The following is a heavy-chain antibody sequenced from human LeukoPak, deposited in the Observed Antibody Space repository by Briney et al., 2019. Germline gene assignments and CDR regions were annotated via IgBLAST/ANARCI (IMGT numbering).Heavy chain of an antibody. V-gene: IGHV4-59*01. J-gene: IGHJ4*02. CDR1: GGSISSYY. Sequence: SETLSLTCTVFGGSISSYYWSWIRQPPGKGLEWIGYIYYSGSTNYNPSLKSRVTISVDASKNQFSLKLSSVTAADTAVYYCARIGSGYSYGFFDYWGQGTLVTVSS. CDR2: IYYSGST. CDR3: ARIGSGYSYGFFDY. D-gene: IGHD5-18*01.